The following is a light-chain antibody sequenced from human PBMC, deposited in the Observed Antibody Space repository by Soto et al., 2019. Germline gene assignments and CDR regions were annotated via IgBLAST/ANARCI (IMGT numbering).Light chain of an antibody. J-gene: IGKJ2*01. CDR3: QQSYSTPR. Sequence: IPVTQSPSSLSASVGDRGTITCRASQGISSYLAWYQQKPGKAPKLLIYAASSLQSGVPSRFSGSGSGTDFTLTISSLQPEDFATYYCQQSYSTPRFGQGTKVDIK. CDR1: QGISSY. CDR2: AAS. V-gene: IGKV1-39*01.